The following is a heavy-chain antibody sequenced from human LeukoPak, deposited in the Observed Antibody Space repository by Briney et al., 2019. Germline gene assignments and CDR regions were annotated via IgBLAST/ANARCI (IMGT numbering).Heavy chain of an antibody. Sequence: ASVKVSCKASGGTFSSYAISWVRQAPGQGLEWMGIINPGSGSTTYAQKFQGRVTMTRDTSTSTVYMELSSLRSEDTAVYYCARGGSAPYWGQGTLVTVSS. J-gene: IGHJ4*02. CDR3: ARGGSAPY. D-gene: IGHD5-12*01. V-gene: IGHV1-46*01. CDR2: INPGSGST. CDR1: GGTFSSYA.